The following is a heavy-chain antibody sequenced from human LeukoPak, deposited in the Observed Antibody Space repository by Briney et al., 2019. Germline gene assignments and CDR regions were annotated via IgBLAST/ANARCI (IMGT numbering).Heavy chain of an antibody. V-gene: IGHV4-38-2*02. CDR2: TYHSGIT. D-gene: IGHD3-3*01. J-gene: IGHJ4*02. CDR1: DSSTIIPYS. Sequence: SDTLSLTCTVSDSSTIIPYSWGWIRQPPGKGLEWIGRTYHSGITYYNPSLKIRVTMSVDTSKNHFSLKLSSVTAAGTAVYYCARVQLTEWLPFDYWGQGTLVTVSS. CDR3: ARVQLTEWLPFDY.